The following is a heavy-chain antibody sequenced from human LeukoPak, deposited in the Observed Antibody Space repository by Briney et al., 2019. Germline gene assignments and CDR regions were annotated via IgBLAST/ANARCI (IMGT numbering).Heavy chain of an antibody. CDR3: ATYSIFGVLGFDY. CDR1: DASISSVGYY. D-gene: IGHD3-3*01. CDR2: ISTSGNT. V-gene: IGHV4-61*02. J-gene: IGHJ4*02. Sequence: SQTLSLTCTVSDASISSVGYYWSWIRQPAGKGLEWIGRISTSGNTNYNPSLKSRVTVSVDTSKNQFSLKLSSVTAADTAVYYCATYSIFGVLGFDYWGQGTLVTVSS.